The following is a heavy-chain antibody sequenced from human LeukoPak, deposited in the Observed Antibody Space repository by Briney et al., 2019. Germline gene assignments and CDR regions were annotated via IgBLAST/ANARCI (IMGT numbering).Heavy chain of an antibody. CDR2: IYHSGST. Sequence: SETLSLTCTVSGGSISSSSYYWGWIRQDPGKGLEWIGYIYHSGSTSYNPSLKSRVTMSVDTSKNQFSLKLSSVTAADAAVYYCARESPPFDHWGQGTLVTVSS. J-gene: IGHJ4*02. V-gene: IGHV4-31*03. CDR1: GGSISSSSYY. CDR3: ARESPPFDH.